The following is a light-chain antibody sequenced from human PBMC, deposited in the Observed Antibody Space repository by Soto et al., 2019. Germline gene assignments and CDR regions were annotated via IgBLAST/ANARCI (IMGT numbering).Light chain of an antibody. CDR3: QQYNSFSPYT. J-gene: IGKJ2*01. Sequence: DIQMTQSPSSLSASVEDRVTITCRASQRVSRSLAWYQQKPGKAPTLLIYKASTLQSGVPSRFSGSGFGTEFTLTISSLQPDDFATYYCQQYNSFSPYTFGQGTKLEI. CDR1: QRVSRS. V-gene: IGKV1-5*03. CDR2: KAS.